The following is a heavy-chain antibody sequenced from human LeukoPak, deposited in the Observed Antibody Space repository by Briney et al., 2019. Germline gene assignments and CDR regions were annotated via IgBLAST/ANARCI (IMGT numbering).Heavy chain of an antibody. J-gene: IGHJ4*02. Sequence: AGGSLRLSCAASGFTFSSYGMHWVRQAPGKGLEWVAVISYDGSNKYYADSVKGRFTISRDNSKNTLYLQMNSLRAEDTAVYYCAKGTGTTGTVDYWGQGTLVTVSS. CDR3: AKGTGTTGTVDY. V-gene: IGHV3-30*18. CDR2: ISYDGSNK. D-gene: IGHD1-1*01. CDR1: GFTFSSYG.